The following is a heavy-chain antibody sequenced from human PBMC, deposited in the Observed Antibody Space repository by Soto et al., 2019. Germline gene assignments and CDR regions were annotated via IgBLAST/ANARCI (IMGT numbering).Heavy chain of an antibody. V-gene: IGHV1-18*04. CDR2: ISAYNGNT. CDR3: ARVPTYCGGDCYSTGFWVGGMDV. CDR1: GYTFTSYG. J-gene: IGHJ6*02. D-gene: IGHD2-21*02. Sequence: GASVKVSCKASGYTFTSYGISWVRQAPGQGLEWMGWISAYNGNTNYAQKLQGRVTMTTDTSTSTAYMELRSLRSDDTAVYYCARVPTYCGGDCYSTGFWVGGMDVWGQGTTVTVSS.